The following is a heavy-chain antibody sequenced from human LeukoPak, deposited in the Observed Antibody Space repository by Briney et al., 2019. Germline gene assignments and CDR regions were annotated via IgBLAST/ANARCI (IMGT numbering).Heavy chain of an antibody. V-gene: IGHV4-59*01. CDR2: IYYSGST. CDR3: ARDYYGRFDP. Sequence: SETLSLTCTVSGGSISSYYWSWIRQPPGKGLEWIGYIYYSGSTNYNPSLKSRVTISVDTSNNQFSLKLSSVTAADTAVYYCARDYYGRFDPWGQGTLVTVSS. D-gene: IGHD3-10*01. J-gene: IGHJ5*02. CDR1: GGSISSYY.